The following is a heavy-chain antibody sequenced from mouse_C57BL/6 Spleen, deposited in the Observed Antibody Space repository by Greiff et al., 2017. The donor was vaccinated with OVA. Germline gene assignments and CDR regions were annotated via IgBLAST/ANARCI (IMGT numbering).Heavy chain of an antibody. V-gene: IGHV2-6*01. J-gene: IGHJ4*01. CDR3: AREDSSVYAMDY. CDR2: IWGVGST. Sequence: VKVVESGPGLVAPSQSLSITCTVSGFSLTSYGVDWVRQSPGKGLEWLGVIWGVGSTNYNSALKSRLSISKDNSKSQVFLKMNSLQTDDTAMYYCAREDSSVYAMDYWGQGTSVTVSS. CDR1: GFSLTSYG. D-gene: IGHD3-2*02.